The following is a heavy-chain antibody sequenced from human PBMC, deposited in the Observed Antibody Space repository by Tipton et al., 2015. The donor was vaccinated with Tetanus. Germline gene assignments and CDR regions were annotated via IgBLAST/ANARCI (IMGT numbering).Heavy chain of an antibody. V-gene: IGHV4-30-2*01. CDR3: ARARRNDKTYWFDS. J-gene: IGHJ5*01. CDR1: GDSISSGHS. CDR2: SYHSGQT. Sequence: TLSLTCDVSGDSISSGHSWNWIRQPPGEGLEWIGFSYHSGQTFYKSSLKSRVTISVDRSKNQFSLKLSSVTAADTAVYYCARARRNDKTYWFDSWDQGTLVIVSS.